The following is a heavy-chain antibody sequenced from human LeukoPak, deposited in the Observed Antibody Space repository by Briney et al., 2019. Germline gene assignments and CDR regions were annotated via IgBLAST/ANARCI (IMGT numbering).Heavy chain of an antibody. Sequence: ASVKVSCKASGYTFTSYGISWVRQAPGQGLEWMGWISAYNGNTSYAQKLQGRVTMTTDTSTSTAYMELRSLRSDDTAVYYCAFTMVRGVPHAFDIWGQGTMVTVSS. CDR2: ISAYNGNT. CDR3: AFTMVRGVPHAFDI. J-gene: IGHJ3*02. V-gene: IGHV1-18*01. D-gene: IGHD3-10*01. CDR1: GYTFTSYG.